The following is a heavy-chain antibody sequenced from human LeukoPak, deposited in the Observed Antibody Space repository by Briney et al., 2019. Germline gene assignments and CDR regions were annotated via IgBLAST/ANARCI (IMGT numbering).Heavy chain of an antibody. CDR3: VSSRYSSSWFDY. D-gene: IGHD6-13*01. CDR2: IYYSGST. J-gene: IGHJ4*02. Sequence: SETLSLTCTASGGSNSSYYWSWLRQPPGKGLEWIGYIYYSGSTNYNPSLKSRVTISVDTSKNQFSLKLSSVTAADTAVYYCVSSRYSSSWFDYWGQGTLVTVSS. CDR1: GGSNSSYY. V-gene: IGHV4-59*01.